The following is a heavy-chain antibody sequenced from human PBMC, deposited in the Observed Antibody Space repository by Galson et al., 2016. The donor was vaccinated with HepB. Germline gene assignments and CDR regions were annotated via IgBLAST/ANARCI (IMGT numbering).Heavy chain of an antibody. CDR1: GGSISLGAYS. CDR3: AIINPGDPFDM. J-gene: IGHJ3*02. CDR2: SHNTGSP. Sequence: TLSLTCTVSGGSISLGAYSWNWIRQPAGEGLEWIGRSHNTGSPDYNPSLKSRVTISIDTPGRQFSLKLSSVTAADTAVYYCAIINPGDPFDMWGQGTGVTVSS. V-gene: IGHV4-61*02.